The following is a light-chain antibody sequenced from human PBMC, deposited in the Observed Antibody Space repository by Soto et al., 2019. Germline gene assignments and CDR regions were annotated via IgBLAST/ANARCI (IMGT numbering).Light chain of an antibody. Sequence: QSVLTQPPSVSGAPGQRVTISCTGSSSNIGAGYDVHWFQQLPGTAPKLIIYNNNNRPSGVPDRFSGSKSGTSASLAITGLQAEDEADYYCQSYDRSLSGLYVFGTGTKLTVL. CDR1: SSNIGAGYD. CDR3: QSYDRSLSGLYV. CDR2: NNN. J-gene: IGLJ1*01. V-gene: IGLV1-40*01.